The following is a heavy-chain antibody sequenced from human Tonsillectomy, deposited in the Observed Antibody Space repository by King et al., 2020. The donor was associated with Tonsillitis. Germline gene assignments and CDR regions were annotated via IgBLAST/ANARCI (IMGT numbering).Heavy chain of an antibody. V-gene: IGHV1-18*01. D-gene: IGHD3-22*01. CDR1: GYTFTRYC. Sequence: VQLVESGAEVKKPGASVKVSCKASGYTFTRYCISWVQQAPGQGLEWMGWIIAYNGNTNYAQKFQGRVTMTTDTSTSTAYMELGSLRSDDTAVYYCAREDYYDSSGFGDYWGQGTLVTVSS. J-gene: IGHJ4*02. CDR2: IIAYNGNT. CDR3: AREDYYDSSGFGDY.